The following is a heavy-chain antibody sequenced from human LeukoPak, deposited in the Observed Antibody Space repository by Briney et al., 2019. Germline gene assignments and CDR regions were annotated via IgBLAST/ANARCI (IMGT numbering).Heavy chain of an antibody. V-gene: IGHV5-51*01. CDR1: GYNFFSNYW. Sequence: GESLKISCKAYGYNFFSNYWIAWVRQMPGKGLEWMGILYPGDSDSRYSPCFQGQVTISADKSISTAYLQWSSLKASDTAMYYCARASRDGYNQNFDYWGQGTLVTVSS. CDR3: ARASRDGYNQNFDY. D-gene: IGHD5-24*01. J-gene: IGHJ4*02. CDR2: LYPGDSDS.